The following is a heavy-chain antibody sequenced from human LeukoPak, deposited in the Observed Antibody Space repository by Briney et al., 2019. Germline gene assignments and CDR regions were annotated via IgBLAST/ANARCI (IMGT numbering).Heavy chain of an antibody. CDR3: TRLGYCSPGVCYFDY. J-gene: IGHJ4*02. CDR2: INSDGSST. CDR1: GFTFSSYW. D-gene: IGHD2-8*01. V-gene: IGHV3-74*01. Sequence: GGSLRLSCAASGFTFSSYWMSWVRQAPGKGLVWVSLINSDGSSTSYADSVKGRFTISRDNAKNTLYLQMNSLTTEDTAMYYCTRLGYCSPGVCYFDYWGQGTLVTVSS.